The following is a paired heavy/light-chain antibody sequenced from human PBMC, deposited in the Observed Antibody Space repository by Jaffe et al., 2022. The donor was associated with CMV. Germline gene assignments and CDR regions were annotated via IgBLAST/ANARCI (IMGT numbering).Heavy chain of an antibody. CDR2: IKSKTDGGTI. D-gene: IGHD3-9*01. Sequence: EVQLVESGGGLVKPGGSLRLSCAASGFTFNNAWMSWVRQAPGKGLEWVGRIKSKTDGGTIDYAAPVKGRFTISRDDSKNTLYLQMNSLKTEDTAVYFCTTELGGLRYFDWLLPSMDVWGKGTTVTVSS. CDR1: GFTFNNAW. J-gene: IGHJ6*03. CDR3: TTELGGLRYFDWLLPSMDV. V-gene: IGHV3-15*01.
Light chain of an antibody. CDR3: LLSYSGAPWV. V-gene: IGLV7-46*01. CDR1: TGAVTNGHY. Sequence: QAVVTQEPSLTVSPGGTVTLTCGSSTGAVTNGHYPYWFQQKPGQAPRTLIFDTSNKHSWTPARFSGSLLGGKAALTLSGAQPEDEAEYYCLLSYSGAPWVFGGGTKLTVL. CDR2: DTS. J-gene: IGLJ3*02.